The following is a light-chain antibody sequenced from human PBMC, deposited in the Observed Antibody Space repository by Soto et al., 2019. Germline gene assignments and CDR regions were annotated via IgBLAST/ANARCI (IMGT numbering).Light chain of an antibody. J-gene: IGLJ1*01. Sequence: QLVLTQPPSVSGAPGQRVTISCTGSSSNIGAGYDVHWYQQLPGTAPKLLIYGNSNRPSGVPDRFSGSKSGTSASLAITGLQAEDEADYYCQSYDSSLIYVFGTGTKPPS. CDR3: QSYDSSLIYV. V-gene: IGLV1-40*01. CDR2: GNS. CDR1: SSNIGAGYD.